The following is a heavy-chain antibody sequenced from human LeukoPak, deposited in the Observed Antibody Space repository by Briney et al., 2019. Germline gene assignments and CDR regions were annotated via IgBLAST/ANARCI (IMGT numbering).Heavy chain of an antibody. CDR1: GGSISSYY. D-gene: IGHD6-13*01. CDR2: IYYSGST. J-gene: IGHJ3*02. Sequence: PSETLSLTCTVSGGSISSYYWSWIRQPPGKGLEWIGYIYYSGSTNYNPSLKSRVTISVDTSKNQFSLKLSSVTAADTAVYCCARGGSSSWYSGGDAFDIWGQGTMVTVSS. CDR3: ARGGSSSWYSGGDAFDI. V-gene: IGHV4-59*01.